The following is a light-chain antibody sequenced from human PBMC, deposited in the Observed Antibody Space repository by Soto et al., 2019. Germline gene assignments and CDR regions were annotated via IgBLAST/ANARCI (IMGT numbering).Light chain of an antibody. V-gene: IGKV1-9*01. CDR3: QQVKTYPRT. J-gene: IGKJ4*01. CDR1: QAVPNN. Sequence: DIHLTQSPSFLSASVGDRVTITCRPSQAVPNNMAWYQQKPWKPPKLLIYEESTLHSGVPSRFSGRKSGTQFTLTIDSLQPEDFATYYCQQVKTYPRTFGGGTKVEIK. CDR2: EES.